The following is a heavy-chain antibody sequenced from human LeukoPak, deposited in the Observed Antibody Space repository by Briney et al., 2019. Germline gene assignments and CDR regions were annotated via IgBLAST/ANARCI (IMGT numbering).Heavy chain of an antibody. V-gene: IGHV3-11*01. D-gene: IGHD2-2*01. CDR3: ARDVGVVPAAIYYYYMDV. Sequence: GGSLRLSCAASGFTFSDYYMSWIRQAPGKGLEWVSYISSSGSTIYYADSVKGRFTISRDNAKNSLYLQMHSLRAEDTAVYYCARDVGVVPAAIYYYYMDVWGKGTTVTVSS. CDR1: GFTFSDYY. J-gene: IGHJ6*03. CDR2: ISSSGSTI.